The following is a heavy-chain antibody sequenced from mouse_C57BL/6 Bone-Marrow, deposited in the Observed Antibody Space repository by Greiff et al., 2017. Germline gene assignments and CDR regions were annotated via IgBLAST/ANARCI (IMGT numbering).Heavy chain of an antibody. V-gene: IGHV1-26*01. D-gene: IGHD1-1*01. CDR3: ARRDYGSSPWFAY. CDR1: GYTFTDYY. CDR2: LNPNNGGT. J-gene: IGHJ3*01. Sequence: EVQLQQSGPELVKPGASVKISCKASGYTFTDYYMNWVKQSHGKSLEWIGDLNPNNGGTSYNQKFKGKATLTVDTSSSTAYMELRSLTSEDSAVYYCARRDYGSSPWFAYWGQGTLVTVSA.